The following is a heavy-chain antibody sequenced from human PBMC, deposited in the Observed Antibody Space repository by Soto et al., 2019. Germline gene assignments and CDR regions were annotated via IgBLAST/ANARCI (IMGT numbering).Heavy chain of an antibody. Sequence: GGSLRLSCAASGFTFSSYGMHWVRQAPGKGLEWVAVISYDGSNKYYADSVKGRFTISRDNSKNTLYLQMNSLRAEDTAVYYCAKDARVAGRGYYYGMDVWGQGTTVTVSS. D-gene: IGHD6-19*01. J-gene: IGHJ6*02. CDR2: ISYDGSNK. CDR1: GFTFSSYG. CDR3: AKDARVAGRGYYYGMDV. V-gene: IGHV3-30*18.